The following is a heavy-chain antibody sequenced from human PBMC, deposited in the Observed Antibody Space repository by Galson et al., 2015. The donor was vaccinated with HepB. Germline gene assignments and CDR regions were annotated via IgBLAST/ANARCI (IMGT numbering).Heavy chain of an antibody. D-gene: IGHD4-17*01. CDR2: ISAYDGNT. J-gene: IGHJ4*02. V-gene: IGHV1-18*01. CDR3: AGETTTVTTALDY. Sequence: SVKVSCKASGYAFNTYHISWVRQAPGQGLEWMGWISAYDGNTNYVEKFQGRVTLTTDTSTTTAYMELRSLRSDDTAVYYCAGETTTVTTALDYWGQGTLLIVSS. CDR1: GYAFNTYH.